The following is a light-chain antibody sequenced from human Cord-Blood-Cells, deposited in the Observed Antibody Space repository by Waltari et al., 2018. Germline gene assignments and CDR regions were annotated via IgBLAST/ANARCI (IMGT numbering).Light chain of an antibody. J-gene: IGKJ1*01. V-gene: IGKV4-1*01. Sequence: DIVMTQSPDSLAVSLGERATINCKSSQSVLYSSNNQNYLAWYQQKPGQPPKLLIYGASTREAGVPDRFSGSGSGTDFTLTISSLQAEDVAVYYCQQYYSTPPTFGQGTKVEIK. CDR2: GAS. CDR1: QSVLYSSNNQNY. CDR3: QQYYSTPPT.